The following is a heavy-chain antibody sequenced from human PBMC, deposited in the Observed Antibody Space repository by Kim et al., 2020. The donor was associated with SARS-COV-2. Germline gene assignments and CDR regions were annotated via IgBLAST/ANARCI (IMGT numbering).Heavy chain of an antibody. D-gene: IGHD3-3*01. V-gene: IGHV3-23*01. CDR3: AKGGAGIFGVVIEKDFDY. J-gene: IGHJ4*02. Sequence: KGRFTISSDNSKNTLYLQMNSLRAEDTAVYYCAKGGAGIFGVVIEKDFDYWGQGTLVTVSS.